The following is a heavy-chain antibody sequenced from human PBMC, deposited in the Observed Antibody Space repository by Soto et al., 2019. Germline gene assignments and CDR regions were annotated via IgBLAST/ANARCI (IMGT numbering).Heavy chain of an antibody. D-gene: IGHD3-16*01. Sequence: GGSLRLSCAASGFTVDDYAMHWVRQAPGKGLEWVSRIKNDGAGAMYAGSVKGRLSISRGNAKNTLYLQMNSLRVEDTAVYFCVRGDCDHYDANGSLIWPCGLGALVPVSA. CDR2: IKNDGAGA. J-gene: IGHJ1*01. CDR1: GFTVDDYA. V-gene: IGHV3-74*03. CDR3: VRGDCDHYDANGSLIWP.